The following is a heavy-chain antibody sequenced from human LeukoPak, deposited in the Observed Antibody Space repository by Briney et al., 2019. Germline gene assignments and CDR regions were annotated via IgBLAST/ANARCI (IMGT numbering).Heavy chain of an antibody. J-gene: IGHJ4*02. CDR3: AREGMSGYYGY. CDR1: GGSISSGDYC. CDR2: IYYSGST. Sequence: SETLSLTCTVSGGSISSGDYCWSWIRQPPGKGLEWIGYIYYSGSTYYNPSLKSRVTISVDTSKNQFSLKLSSVTAADTAVYYCAREGMSGYYGYWGQGTLVTVSS. V-gene: IGHV4-30-4*01. D-gene: IGHD3-22*01.